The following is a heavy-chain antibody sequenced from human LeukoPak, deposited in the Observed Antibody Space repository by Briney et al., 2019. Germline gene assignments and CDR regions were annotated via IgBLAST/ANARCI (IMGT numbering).Heavy chain of an antibody. Sequence: SETLSLTCTVSAGSISSSLYYWGWIRQPPGKGLEWIGSMFYRGSTYYNPSLMSRVTISVDTSRNQCSLKLKSVIAADTAFYYCVRLEHNDCQFDYWGQGTLVTVSS. CDR1: AGSISSSLYY. V-gene: IGHV4-39*01. CDR3: VRLEHNDCQFDY. CDR2: MFYRGST. D-gene: IGHD2-21*02. J-gene: IGHJ4*02.